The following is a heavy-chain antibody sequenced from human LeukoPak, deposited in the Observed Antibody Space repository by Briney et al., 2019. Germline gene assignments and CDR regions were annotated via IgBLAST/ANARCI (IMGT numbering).Heavy chain of an antibody. CDR1: GFTFSSYG. V-gene: IGHV3-30*18. D-gene: IGHD2-15*01. CDR3: AKARDIVVVVAATPPWFDP. J-gene: IGHJ5*02. Sequence: PGRSLRLSCAASGFTFSSYGMHGVRQAPGKGLEGVAVISYDGSNKYYADSVKGRFTISRDNSKNTLYLQMNSLRAEDTAVYYCAKARDIVVVVAATPPWFDPWGQGTLVTVSS. CDR2: ISYDGSNK.